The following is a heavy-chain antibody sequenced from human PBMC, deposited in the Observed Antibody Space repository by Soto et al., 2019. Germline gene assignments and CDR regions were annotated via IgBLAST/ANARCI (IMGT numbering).Heavy chain of an antibody. CDR1: GDTFGRNA. J-gene: IGHJ4*02. Sequence: QVHLVQSGPEVKRPGSSVKVSCKASGDTFGRNAINWVRQAPGQVGKGMGGIIPMFPTTNYAPKFKGRLTIYADTSTGTAYMEMTSLRSEDTVVYSCTKDGDSADYGYWGQGTMVTVSS. D-gene: IGHD2-21*01. CDR2: IIPMFPTT. V-gene: IGHV1-69*06. CDR3: TKDGDSADYGY.